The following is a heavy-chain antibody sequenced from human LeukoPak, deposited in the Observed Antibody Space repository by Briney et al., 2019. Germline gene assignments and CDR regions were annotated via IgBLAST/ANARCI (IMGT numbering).Heavy chain of an antibody. CDR3: ARSGGSSWYGLVY. J-gene: IGHJ4*02. Sequence: SETLSLTCAVSGGSISSSNWWSWVHQPPGKGLEWIGEIYHSGSTNYNPSLKSRVTISVDKSKNQFSLKLSSVTAADTAVYYCARSGGSSWYGLVYWGQGTLVTVSS. CDR1: GGSISSSNW. CDR2: IYHSGST. D-gene: IGHD6-13*01. V-gene: IGHV4-4*02.